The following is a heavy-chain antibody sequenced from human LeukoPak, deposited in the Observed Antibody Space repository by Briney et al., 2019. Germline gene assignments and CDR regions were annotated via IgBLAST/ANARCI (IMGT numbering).Heavy chain of an antibody. CDR3: ASHPFDL. CDR1: GFTLSNRW. V-gene: IGHV3-7*01. J-gene: IGHJ5*02. CDR2: IKQGGSDK. Sequence: GGSLRLSCEVSGFTLSNRWMTWVRQAPGKGLEWVATIKQGGSDKFYVDSVKGRFTISGDNAKNSLYPQMNSLRAEDTAVYYCASHPFDLWGQGTLVTVSS.